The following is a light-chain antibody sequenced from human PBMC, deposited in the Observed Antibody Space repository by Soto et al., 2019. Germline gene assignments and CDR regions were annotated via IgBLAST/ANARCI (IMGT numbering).Light chain of an antibody. CDR2: EVS. V-gene: IGLV2-14*01. J-gene: IGLJ1*01. CDR1: SSDIGAYNH. Sequence: QLVLTQPASVSGSPGQAITISCTGSSSDIGAYNHVSWYQQNPGKAPQLMIYEVSNRPSGVSNRFSGSKSGNTASLTISGRQAEDETDYYCFSYTSSATYVFGTGTKLTVL. CDR3: FSYTSSATYV.